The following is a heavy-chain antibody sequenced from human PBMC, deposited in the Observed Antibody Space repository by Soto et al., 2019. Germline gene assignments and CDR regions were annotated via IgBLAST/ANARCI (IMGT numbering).Heavy chain of an antibody. Sequence: GGSLRLSCAASGFTFSSYWMHWVRQAPGKGLVWVSRINSDGSNTSYADSVKGRFTISRDNAKNTLYLQMNSLRAEDTAVYYCVSGSGSYPYYFDYWGQGTLVTVSS. J-gene: IGHJ4*02. CDR1: GFTFSSYW. CDR3: VSGSGSYPYYFDY. V-gene: IGHV3-74*01. CDR2: INSDGSNT. D-gene: IGHD3-10*01.